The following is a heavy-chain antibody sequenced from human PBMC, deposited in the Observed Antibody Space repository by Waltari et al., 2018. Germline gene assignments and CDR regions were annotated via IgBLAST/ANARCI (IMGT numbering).Heavy chain of an antibody. Sequence: QVQLVESGGGVVQPGRSLRLSCAASGFTFSSYGMHWVRQAPGTGLEWVAVLWYDGSNKYYADSVKGRFTISRDNSKNTLYLQMNSLRAEDTAVYYCARDSIYYDILTGYYSSYYYYYGMDVWGQGTTVTVSS. J-gene: IGHJ6*02. CDR3: ARDSIYYDILTGYYSSYYYYYGMDV. D-gene: IGHD3-9*01. V-gene: IGHV3-33*01. CDR2: LWYDGSNK. CDR1: GFTFSSYG.